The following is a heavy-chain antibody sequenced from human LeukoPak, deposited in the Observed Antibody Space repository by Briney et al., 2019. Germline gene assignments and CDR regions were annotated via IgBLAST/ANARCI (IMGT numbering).Heavy chain of an antibody. CDR2: INARGAI. D-gene: IGHD3-3*01. CDR1: GGSFSGSS. J-gene: IGHJ4*02. Sequence: SETLSLTCGVFGGSFSGSSWSWIRQSPGKGLEWIGGINARGAINFNPSLQSRVLISLDASRTQFSLKMHSLTAADTAVYYCAREQALPGVTISGVVVMGYFDTWGQGALVTVSS. V-gene: IGHV4-34*01. CDR3: AREQALPGVTISGVVVMGYFDT.